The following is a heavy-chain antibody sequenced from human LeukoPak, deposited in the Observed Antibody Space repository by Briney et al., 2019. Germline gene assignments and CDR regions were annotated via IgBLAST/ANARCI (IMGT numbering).Heavy chain of an antibody. Sequence: SETLSLTCTVSGGSISSYYWSWLRQPPGKGLEWIGYIYYSGSTNYNPSLKSRVTISVDTSKNQFSLKLSSVSAAATAVYYCARLRDWFDPWGQGTLVTVSS. CDR2: IYYSGST. J-gene: IGHJ5*02. CDR3: ARLRDWFDP. CDR1: GGSISSYY. V-gene: IGHV4-59*01. D-gene: IGHD5-24*01.